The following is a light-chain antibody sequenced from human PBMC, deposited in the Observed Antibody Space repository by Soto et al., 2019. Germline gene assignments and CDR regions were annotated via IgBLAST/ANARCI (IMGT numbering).Light chain of an antibody. CDR2: GNN. V-gene: IGLV1-40*01. CDR3: QSYDNSLSASI. CDR1: SSNIGAGFD. Sequence: QSVLTQPPSVSGAPGQRVTISCTGSSSNIGAGFDVHWYQQVPGTAPKLLIYGNNNRPSGVPVRSSGSKSGASASLAITGLQAEDEADYYCQSYDNSLSASIFGGGTKLTVL. J-gene: IGLJ2*01.